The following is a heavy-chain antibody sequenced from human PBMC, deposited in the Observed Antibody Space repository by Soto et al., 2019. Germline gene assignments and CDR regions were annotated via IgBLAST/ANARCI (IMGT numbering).Heavy chain of an antibody. CDR1: GFTFSSYG. J-gene: IGHJ4*02. V-gene: IGHV3-30*02. Sequence: PGGSLRLSCAASGFTFSSYGMHWVRQAPGKGLKWVAVIWYDGSNKYYADSVKGRFTISRDNSKNTLYLQMNSLRAEDTAVYYCARKPETGTTVPFDYWGQGTLVTVSS. D-gene: IGHD1-1*01. CDR2: IWYDGSNK. CDR3: ARKPETGTTVPFDY.